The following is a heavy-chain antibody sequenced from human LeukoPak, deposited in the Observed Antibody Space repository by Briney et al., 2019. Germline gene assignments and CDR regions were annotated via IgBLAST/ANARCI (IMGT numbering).Heavy chain of an antibody. CDR3: ARDSGYSSGSQVPTNEAFDI. CDR1: GDSVSSNSAA. J-gene: IGHJ3*02. V-gene: IGHV6-1*01. D-gene: IGHD6-19*01. Sequence: SQTLSLTCAISGDSVSSNSAAWNWIRQSPSRGLEWLGRTYYRSKWYNDYAVSVKSRITINPDTSKNQFSLQLNSVTPEDTAVYYCARDSGYSSGSQVPTNEAFDIWGQGTMVTVSS. CDR2: TYYRSKWYN.